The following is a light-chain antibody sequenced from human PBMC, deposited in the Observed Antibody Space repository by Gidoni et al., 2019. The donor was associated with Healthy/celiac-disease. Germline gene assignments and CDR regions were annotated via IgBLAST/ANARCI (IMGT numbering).Light chain of an antibody. CDR1: QSVSSSY. CDR2: GAS. Sequence: IVLTQSPGTLSLSPGESATLSCRASQSVSSSYLAWYQQKPGQAPRLLIYGASRRATGIPERFSGSGSGTDFTLTISRLEPEDFAVYYCQQYGSSPGTFGQGTKVEIK. CDR3: QQYGSSPGT. J-gene: IGKJ1*01. V-gene: IGKV3-20*01.